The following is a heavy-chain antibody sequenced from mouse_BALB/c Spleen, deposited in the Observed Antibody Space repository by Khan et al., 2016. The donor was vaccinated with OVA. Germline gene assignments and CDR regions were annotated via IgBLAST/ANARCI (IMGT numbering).Heavy chain of an antibody. V-gene: IGHV2-6-1*01. J-gene: IGHJ4*01. CDR3: ARQPYYHYNIMDY. CDR1: GFSLTNYG. CDR2: IWSDGST. Sequence: QVQLKESGPGLVAPSQSLSITCTISGFSLTNYGVHWVRQPPGKGLEWLVAIWSDGSTTYNSTLKSRLSISKDNTKSQVFLKMNSLQTDDTAIYYCARQPYYHYNIMDYWGQGTSVTVSS. D-gene: IGHD2-10*01.